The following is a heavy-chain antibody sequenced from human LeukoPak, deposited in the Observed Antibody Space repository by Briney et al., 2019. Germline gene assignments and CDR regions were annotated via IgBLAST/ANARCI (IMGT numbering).Heavy chain of an antibody. CDR3: ARHVYHGSGSYYYGMDV. J-gene: IGHJ6*02. Sequence: SETLSLTCTVSGGSISNSYWSWIRQPPGKGLEWIGYIYSNGSTNYSPSLKRRVTISVDTSKNQFSLKLSSVTAADTAVYYCARHVYHGSGSYYYGMDVWGQGTTVTVSS. V-gene: IGHV4-59*08. CDR1: GGSISNSY. CDR2: IYSNGST. D-gene: IGHD3-10*01.